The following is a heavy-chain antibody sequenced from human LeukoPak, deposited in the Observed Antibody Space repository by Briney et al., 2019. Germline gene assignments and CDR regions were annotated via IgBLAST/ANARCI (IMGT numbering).Heavy chain of an antibody. Sequence: SETLSLTCTVSGGSISGSSYYWGWIRQPPGKGLEWIGSIYYSGSTYYNPSLKSRVTISVDTSKNQFSLKLSSVTAADTAVYYCARGVAAAGLYFDYWGQGTLVTVSS. D-gene: IGHD6-13*01. V-gene: IGHV4-39*01. CDR3: ARGVAAAGLYFDY. J-gene: IGHJ4*02. CDR2: IYYSGST. CDR1: GGSISGSSYY.